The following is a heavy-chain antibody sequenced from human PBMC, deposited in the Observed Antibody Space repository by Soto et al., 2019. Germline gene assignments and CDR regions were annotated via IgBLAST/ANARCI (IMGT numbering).Heavy chain of an antibody. J-gene: IGHJ6*03. CDR3: AKQDTDGYSYYMDV. V-gene: IGHV4-59*01. CDR1: GGSISSYY. Sequence: SETLSLTCTVSGGSISSYYWSWIRQPPGKGLEWIGYIYYSGSTNYNPSLKSRVTISVDTSKNQFSLKLGSVTAADTAVYYCAKQDTDGYSYYMDVWGKGTTVTVSS. CDR2: IYYSGST.